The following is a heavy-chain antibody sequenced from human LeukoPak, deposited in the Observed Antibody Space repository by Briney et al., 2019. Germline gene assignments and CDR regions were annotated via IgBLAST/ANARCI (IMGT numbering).Heavy chain of an antibody. CDR3: AREPHYGSGSYFFY. V-gene: IGHV1-69*13. J-gene: IGHJ4*02. CDR1: GGTFSSYA. CDR2: IIPIFGTA. D-gene: IGHD3-10*01. Sequence: SVKVSCKASGGTFSSYAISWVRQAPGQGLEWMGGIIPIFGTANYAQKFQGRVTITADGSTSTAYMELSSLRSEDTAVYYCAREPHYGSGSYFFYWGQGTLVTVSS.